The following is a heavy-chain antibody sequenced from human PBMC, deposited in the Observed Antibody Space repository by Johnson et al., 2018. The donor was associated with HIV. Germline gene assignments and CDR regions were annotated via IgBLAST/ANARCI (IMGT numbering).Heavy chain of an antibody. J-gene: IGHJ3*02. CDR1: GFTFDDYG. V-gene: IGHV3-20*04. Sequence: VQLVESGGGVVRPGGSLRLSCAASGFTFDDYGMSWVRQGPGKGLEWVSGINWNGGSTGYADSLKGRFTISRDNAKNSLYLQMNSLRAEDTAVYYCASRYGDYGLGAFEIWGQGTMVTVSS. CDR2: INWNGGST. CDR3: ASRYGDYGLGAFEI. D-gene: IGHD4-17*01.